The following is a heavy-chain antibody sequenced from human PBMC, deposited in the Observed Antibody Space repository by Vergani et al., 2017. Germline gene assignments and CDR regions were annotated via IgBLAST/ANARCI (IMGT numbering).Heavy chain of an antibody. CDR1: GGTFSSYT. V-gene: IGHV1-69*08. D-gene: IGHD5-24*01. CDR3: AKEAVGDGYNFGY. J-gene: IGHJ4*02. CDR2: IIPILGIA. Sequence: QVQLVQSGAEVKKPGSSVKVSCKASGGTFSSYTISWVRQAPGQGLEWMGRIIPILGIANYAQKFQGRVTMTRDTSTSTVYMELSSLRAEDTAVYYCAKEAVGDGYNFGYWGQGTLVTVSS.